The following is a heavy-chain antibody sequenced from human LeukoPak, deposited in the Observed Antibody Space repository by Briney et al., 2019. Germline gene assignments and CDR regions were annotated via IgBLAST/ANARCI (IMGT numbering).Heavy chain of an antibody. CDR1: DGSISSSSYY. Sequence: PSETLSLTCTVSDGSISSSSYYWGWIRQPPGKGLEWIGSLYRGGSTYDNPSLKSRVTISVDTSKNQFSLKLSSVTAADTAVYYCARAAPYYDFWSGYSTNNYYYYYGMDVWGQGTTVTVSS. D-gene: IGHD3-3*01. J-gene: IGHJ6*02. CDR3: ARAAPYYDFWSGYSTNNYYYYYGMDV. V-gene: IGHV4-39*07. CDR2: LYRGGST.